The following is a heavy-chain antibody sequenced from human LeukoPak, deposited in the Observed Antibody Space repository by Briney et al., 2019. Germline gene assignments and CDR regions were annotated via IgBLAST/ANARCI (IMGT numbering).Heavy chain of an antibody. CDR2: IIPIFGTA. CDR1: GGTFSSYA. J-gene: IGHJ4*02. V-gene: IGHV1-69*13. Sequence: SVKVSCKASGGTFSSYAISWARQAPGQGLEWMGGIIPIFGTANYAQKFQGRVTITADESTSTAYMELSSLRSEDTAVYYCAREGKDGYNSGHFDYWGQGTLVTVSS. CDR3: AREGKDGYNSGHFDY. D-gene: IGHD5-24*01.